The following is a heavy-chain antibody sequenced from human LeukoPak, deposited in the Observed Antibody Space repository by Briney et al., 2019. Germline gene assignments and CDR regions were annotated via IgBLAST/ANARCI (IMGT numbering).Heavy chain of an antibody. CDR2: IYPGDSDT. V-gene: IGHV5-51*01. CDR3: ASSLTGVTTRNWFAP. CDR1: GYSFTSYW. Sequence: GESLKISCKGSGYSFTSYWIGWVRQMPGKGLEWMGIIYPGDSDTRYSPSFQGQVTISADKSISTAYLQWSSLKASDTAMYYWASSLTGVTTRNWFAPWGQGALVTVSP. D-gene: IGHD4-17*01. J-gene: IGHJ5*02.